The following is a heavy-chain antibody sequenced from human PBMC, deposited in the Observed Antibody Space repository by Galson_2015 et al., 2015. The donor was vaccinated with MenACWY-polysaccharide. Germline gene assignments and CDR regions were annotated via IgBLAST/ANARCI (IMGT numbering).Heavy chain of an antibody. V-gene: IGHV3-48*01. Sequence: SLRLSCAASGFTFSSYSMNWVRQAPGAGLEWLSYINSMSTTTYYADSVKGRFTVSRDNAKNSLYLQMNSLRAEDTAVYYCATNSWASGRCYWGQGTLVTVSS. D-gene: IGHD6-13*01. CDR3: ATNSWASGRCY. CDR1: GFTFSSYS. J-gene: IGHJ4*02. CDR2: INSMSTTT.